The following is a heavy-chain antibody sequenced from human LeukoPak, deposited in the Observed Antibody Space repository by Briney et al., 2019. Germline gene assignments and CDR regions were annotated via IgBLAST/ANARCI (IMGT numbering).Heavy chain of an antibody. CDR1: GFTFNNAW. J-gene: IGHJ4*02. Sequence: GGSLRLSCAASGFTFNNAWMNWVRQAPGKGLEWVGRIKRKTDGGTTDYAAPVKGRFTISRDDSKNTLYLQMNSLKTEDTAVYYCITDFDYGETGGVDYWGQGILVTVSS. CDR3: ITDFDYGETGGVDY. CDR2: IKRKTDGGTT. D-gene: IGHD4-17*01. V-gene: IGHV3-15*01.